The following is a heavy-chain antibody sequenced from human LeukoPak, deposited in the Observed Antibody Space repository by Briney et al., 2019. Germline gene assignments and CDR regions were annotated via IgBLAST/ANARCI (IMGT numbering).Heavy chain of an antibody. CDR1: GGSISSGGYY. D-gene: IGHD3-3*01. CDR3: GRAWSPTVDFWSGYYGYYYGLDV. J-gene: IGHJ6*02. Sequence: SETLSLTCIVSGGSISSGGYYWSWVRQPPGKGLEWIGYIYYSGSTTYNPSLRSRVTISIDTSKNQFSLDLSSVTAADTGVYYCGRAWSPTVDFWSGYYGYYYGLDVWGPGNTVTVSS. CDR2: IYYSGST. V-gene: IGHV4-61*08.